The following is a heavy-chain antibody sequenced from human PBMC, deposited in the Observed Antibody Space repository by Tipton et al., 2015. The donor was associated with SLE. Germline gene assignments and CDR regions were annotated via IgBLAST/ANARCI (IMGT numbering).Heavy chain of an antibody. V-gene: IGHV3-30*04. D-gene: IGHD1-1*01. Sequence: SLRLSCAASGFTFSSYAMHWVRQAPGKGLEWVAVISYDGSNKYYADSVKGRFTISRDNSKNTLYLQMNSLRAEDTAVYYCVRDSSGWWNPGYYYGMDVWGQGTTVTVSS. CDR1: GFTFSSYA. CDR2: ISYDGSNK. CDR3: VRDSSGWWNPGYYYGMDV. J-gene: IGHJ6*02.